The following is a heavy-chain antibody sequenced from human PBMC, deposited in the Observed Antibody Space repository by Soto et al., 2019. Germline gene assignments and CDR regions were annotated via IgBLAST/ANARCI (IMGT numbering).Heavy chain of an antibody. CDR2: INAGNGNT. D-gene: IGHD4-17*01. CDR3: ARDSYGDYVGYYFDY. J-gene: IGHJ4*02. Sequence: ASVKVSCKASGGTFSSYAISWVRQAPGQRLEWMGWINAGNGNTKYSQKFQGRVTITRDTSASTAYMELSSLRSEDTAVYYCARDSYGDYVGYYFDYWGQGTLVTVSS. CDR1: GGTFSSYA. V-gene: IGHV1-3*01.